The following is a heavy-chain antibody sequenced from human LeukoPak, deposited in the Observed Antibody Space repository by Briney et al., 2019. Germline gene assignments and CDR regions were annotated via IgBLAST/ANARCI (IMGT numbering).Heavy chain of an antibody. J-gene: IGHJ4*02. V-gene: IGHV4-59*01. D-gene: IGHD6-13*01. CDR3: ARLDRYSRTLDY. CDR1: GGSISSYY. CDR2: IYYSGST. Sequence: SETLSLTCPVSGGSISSYYWSWIRQPPGKGLKWIGYIYYSGSTNYDPSLKSRVTISVDTSKNQFSLKLSSVTAADTAVYYCARLDRYSRTLDYWGQGTLVTVSS.